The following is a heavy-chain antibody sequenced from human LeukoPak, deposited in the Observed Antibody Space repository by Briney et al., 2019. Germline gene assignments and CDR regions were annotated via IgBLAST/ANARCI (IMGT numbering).Heavy chain of an antibody. V-gene: IGHV3-48*03. J-gene: IGHJ5*02. CDR3: ARGLTMVREALRWFDP. Sequence: GGSLRLSCAASGFTFSSYEMNWVRQAPGKGLEWVSYISSSGSTIYYADSVKGRFTISRDNAKSSLYLQMNSLRAEDTAVYYCARGLTMVREALRWFDPWGQGTLVTVSS. D-gene: IGHD3-10*01. CDR2: ISSSGSTI. CDR1: GFTFSSYE.